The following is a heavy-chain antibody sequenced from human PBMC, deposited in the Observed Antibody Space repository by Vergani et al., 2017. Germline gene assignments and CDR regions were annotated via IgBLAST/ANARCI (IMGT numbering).Heavy chain of an antibody. CDR3: AADHTYCDSSGYPRGNWYFDL. Sequence: QMQLVQSGPEVKKPGTSVKVSCKASGFTFTSSAMQWVRQARGQRLEWIGWNVVGSGNTNYAQKFQERVTITRDMSTSTAYMELSSLRSEDTAVYYCAADHTYCDSSGYPRGNWYFDLWGRGTLVTVSS. CDR2: NVVGSGNT. V-gene: IGHV1-58*02. CDR1: GFTFTSSA. J-gene: IGHJ2*01. D-gene: IGHD3-22*01.